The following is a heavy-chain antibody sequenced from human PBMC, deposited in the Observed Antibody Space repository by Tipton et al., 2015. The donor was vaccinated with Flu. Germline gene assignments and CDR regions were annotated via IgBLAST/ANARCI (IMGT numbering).Heavy chain of an antibody. D-gene: IGHD6-13*01. J-gene: IGHJ6*02. CDR1: GDSVTTAGYY. Sequence: TLSLTCTVSGDSVTTAGYYWTWIRQPPGKGLEYIGQIYNSGNTNNNPSLRSRVTISVDTSKNQFSLKLSSVTAADTAVYYCARRGAAADSLVGYGMDVWGQGTTVTVSS. CDR3: ARRGAAADSLVGYGMDV. V-gene: IGHV4-61*08. CDR2: IYNSGNT.